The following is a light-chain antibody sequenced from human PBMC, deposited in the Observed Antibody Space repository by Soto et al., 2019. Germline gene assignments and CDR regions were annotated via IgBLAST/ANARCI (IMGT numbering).Light chain of an antibody. Sequence: QPVLTQSPSASASLGASVKLTCTLSSGHSSYAIAWHQQQPEKGPRYLMKLNSDGSHSKGDGTPDRFSGSSSGAERHLTISSLQSEDEADYYCQTWGTGIHYVFGTGTKLTVL. J-gene: IGLJ1*01. CDR1: SGHSSYA. CDR3: QTWGTGIHYV. CDR2: LNSDGSH. V-gene: IGLV4-69*01.